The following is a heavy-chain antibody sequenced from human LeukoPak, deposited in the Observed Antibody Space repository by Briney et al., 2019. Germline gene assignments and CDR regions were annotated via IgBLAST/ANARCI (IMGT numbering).Heavy chain of an antibody. D-gene: IGHD2-2*01. Sequence: GESLRLSCTASGFTFDDYAMSWVRQAPGKGLEWVGFIRSKAYGGTTEYAASVKGRFTISRDDSKSIAYLQMNSLITEDTAVYYCTRPPSTLPAVIPDYWGQGTLVTVSS. V-gene: IGHV3-49*04. CDR2: IRSKAYGGTT. CDR3: TRPPSTLPAVIPDY. J-gene: IGHJ4*02. CDR1: GFTFDDYA.